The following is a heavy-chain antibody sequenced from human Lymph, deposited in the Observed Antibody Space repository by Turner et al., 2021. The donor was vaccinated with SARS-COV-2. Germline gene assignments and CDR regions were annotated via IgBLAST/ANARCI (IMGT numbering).Heavy chain of an antibody. Sequence: QVQPVQSGAEVKKPGASVKVSCKAPGYTFTSHDINWVRQATGQGLEWMGWMNPNSGNTGYAQKFQGRVTMTRNTSISTAYMELSSLRSEDTAVYYCARGRYSGGGMDVWGQGTTVTVSS. CDR2: MNPNSGNT. V-gene: IGHV1-8*02. CDR3: ARGRYSGGGMDV. D-gene: IGHD1-26*01. CDR1: GYTFTSHD. J-gene: IGHJ6*02.